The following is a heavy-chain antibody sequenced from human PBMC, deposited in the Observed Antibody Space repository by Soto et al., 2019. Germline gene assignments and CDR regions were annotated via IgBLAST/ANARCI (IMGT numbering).Heavy chain of an antibody. CDR2: IYYSGST. CDR1: GGSISSYY. J-gene: IGHJ4*02. V-gene: IGHV4-59*01. D-gene: IGHD3-10*01. CDR3: ARDYYGSGSPPLGY. Sequence: QVQLQESGPGLVKPSETLSLTCTVSGGSISSYYWSWIRQPPGKGLEWIGYIYYSGSTNYNPSLKSRVTIXVXTXXNQCSLKLSSVTAADTAVYYCARDYYGSGSPPLGYWGQGTLVTVSS.